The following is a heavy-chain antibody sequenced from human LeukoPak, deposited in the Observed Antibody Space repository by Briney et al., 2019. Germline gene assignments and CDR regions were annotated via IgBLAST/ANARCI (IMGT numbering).Heavy chain of an antibody. Sequence: ASVKVSCKASGYTFAGYYLHWVRQAPGQGLEWMGWINPNSGDSNYAQIFQGRVTMTRDTSISTAYMELSRLRSDDTAVYYCARSDGFSGYSSLGDSWGQGTLVTVSS. V-gene: IGHV1-2*02. CDR1: GYTFAGYY. CDR2: INPNSGDS. D-gene: IGHD3-22*01. CDR3: ARSDGFSGYSSLGDS. J-gene: IGHJ5*01.